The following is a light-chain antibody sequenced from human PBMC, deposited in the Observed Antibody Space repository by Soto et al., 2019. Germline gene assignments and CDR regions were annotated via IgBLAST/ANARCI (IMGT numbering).Light chain of an antibody. CDR3: NSYTTSSTLV. CDR1: RGDVGAYNL. J-gene: IGLJ1*01. CDR2: AVT. V-gene: IGLV2-14*02. Sequence: QSVLTQPASVSGSPGQSITISCTGTRGDVGAYNLVSWYQQHPGKAPKLMIYAVTNRPSGISNRFSGSKSSNTASLNISGVQAEDEADYYCNSYTTSSTLVFGTGTKVTVL.